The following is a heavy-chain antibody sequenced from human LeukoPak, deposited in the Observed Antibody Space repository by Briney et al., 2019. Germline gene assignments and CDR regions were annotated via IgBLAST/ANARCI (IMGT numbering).Heavy chain of an antibody. CDR2: ISYDGSNK. J-gene: IGHJ4*02. V-gene: IGHV3-30*09. CDR1: GFTFSSYA. Sequence: AGGSLRLSCAASGFTFSSYAMHWVRQAPGKGLEWVAVISYDGSNKYYADSVKGRFVVSRDNAKNLLFLQMNSPRVEDTALYFCAREVLDVVEPATNTVDYWGQGTRVTVSS. CDR3: AREVLDVVEPATNTVDY. D-gene: IGHD2-2*01.